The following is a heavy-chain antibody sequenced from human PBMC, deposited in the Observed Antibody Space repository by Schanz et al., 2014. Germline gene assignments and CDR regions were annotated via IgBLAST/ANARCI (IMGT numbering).Heavy chain of an antibody. CDR2: ISYDGSDK. Sequence: VQLVESGGGVVRPGGSLRLSCAASGFTFSNYGLVWVRQAPGKGLEWLAVISYDGSDKFHADSVKGRFTISRDNSKNTLYLQMNSLRVEDTAVYYCAKDFVPLVQQLIRSGGAHLDHWGQGTLXTVAS. J-gene: IGHJ4*02. CDR1: GFTFSNYG. V-gene: IGHV3-30*18. D-gene: IGHD6-13*01. CDR3: AKDFVPLVQQLIRSGGAHLDH.